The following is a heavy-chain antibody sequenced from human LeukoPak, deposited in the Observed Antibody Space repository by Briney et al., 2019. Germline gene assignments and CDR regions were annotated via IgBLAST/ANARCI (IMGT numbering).Heavy chain of an antibody. CDR1: GYTFTTYV. CDR3: ARADCTSSSCYNNFDY. Sequence: GASVKVSCKASGYTFTTYVISWVRQAPGQGLEWMGWISVYNGNTNYAHKLQGRVTMTTDTSTSTAYMELRSLRSDDTAVYYCARADCTSSSCYNNFDYWGQGTLVTVSS. V-gene: IGHV1-18*01. CDR2: ISVYNGNT. J-gene: IGHJ4*02. D-gene: IGHD2-2*02.